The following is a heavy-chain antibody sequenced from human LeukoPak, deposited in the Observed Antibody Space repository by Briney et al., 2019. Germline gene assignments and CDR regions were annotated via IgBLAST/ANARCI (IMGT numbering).Heavy chain of an antibody. J-gene: IGHJ6*03. V-gene: IGHV4-59*08. D-gene: IGHD4/OR15-4a*01. CDR2: IYYSGST. Sequence: KTSETLSLTCTVSGGSISSYYWSWIRQPPGKGLEWIGYIYYSGSTNYNPSLKSRVTISVDTSKNQFSLKLSSVTAADTAVYYCARAPLVLNYYYYYYMDVWGKGTTVTVSS. CDR3: ARAPLVLNYYYYYYMDV. CDR1: GGSISSYY.